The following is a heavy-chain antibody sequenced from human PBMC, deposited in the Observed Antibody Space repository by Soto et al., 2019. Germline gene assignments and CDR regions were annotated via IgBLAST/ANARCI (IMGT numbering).Heavy chain of an antibody. CDR2: ITANSGST. D-gene: IGHD2-15*01. CDR3: ARDNKWSLDL. V-gene: IGHV3-23*01. CDR1: GFTFSSYA. Sequence: GGSLRLSCAASGFTFSSYAMVWVRQAPGKGLEWVSTITANSGSTAYGDSVKGRFTISRDNSKSTLYLQMDSLRAEDTAVYYCARDNKWSLDLWGQGTLVTVSS. J-gene: IGHJ5*02.